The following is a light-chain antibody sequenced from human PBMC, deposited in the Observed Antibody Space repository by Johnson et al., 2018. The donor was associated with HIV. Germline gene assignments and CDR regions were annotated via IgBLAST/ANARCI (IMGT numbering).Light chain of an antibody. J-gene: IGLJ1*01. CDR3: GTWDSSLSAGV. CDR2: DNT. Sequence: QPVLTQPPSVSAAPGQKVTISCSGSSSNIGNNYVSWYQQLPERAPKLLIYDNTKRPSGILDRFSGSKSGTSATLGITGLQTGDEADYYCGTWDSSLSAGVFGTGTKVTVL. V-gene: IGLV1-51*01. CDR1: SSNIGNNY.